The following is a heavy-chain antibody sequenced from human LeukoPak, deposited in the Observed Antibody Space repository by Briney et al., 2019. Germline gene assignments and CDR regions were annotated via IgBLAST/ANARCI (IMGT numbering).Heavy chain of an antibody. CDR1: GGSISSGGYS. Sequence: SETLSLTCAVSGGSISSGGYSWSWIRQPPGKGLEWIGYIYHSGSTYYNPSLKSRVTISVDRSKNQFSLKLSSVTAADTAVYYCARTRITMVRGVCRFDPWGQGTLVTVSS. J-gene: IGHJ5*02. V-gene: IGHV4-30-2*01. CDR2: IYHSGST. CDR3: ARTRITMVRGVCRFDP. D-gene: IGHD3-10*01.